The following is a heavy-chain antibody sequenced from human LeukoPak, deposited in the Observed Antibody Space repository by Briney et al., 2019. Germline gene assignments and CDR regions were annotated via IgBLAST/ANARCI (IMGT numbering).Heavy chain of an antibody. J-gene: IGHJ3*02. CDR3: ARNPYYYDSSGLFGAFDI. CDR2: IIPIFGTA. V-gene: IGHV1-69*13. CDR1: GGTFSSYA. Sequence: GASVKVSCKASGGTFSSYAISWVRQAPGQGLEWMGGIIPIFGTANYAQKFQGRVTITADESTSTAYMELSSLRSEDTAVYYCARNPYYYDSSGLFGAFDIWGQGTMVTVSS. D-gene: IGHD3-22*01.